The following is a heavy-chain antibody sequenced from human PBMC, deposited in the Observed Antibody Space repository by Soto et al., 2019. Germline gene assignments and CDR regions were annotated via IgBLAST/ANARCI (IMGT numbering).Heavy chain of an antibody. CDR3: ARDGRGRHPGRDYYYGMDV. CDR2: IIPIFGPA. J-gene: IGHJ6*02. CDR1: GGTFRSYA. D-gene: IGHD1-26*01. V-gene: IGHV1-69*01. Sequence: QVQLVQSGAEVMKPGSSVQVSCKASGGTFRSYALSWVGQSPGHGLAWMGGIIPIFGPANYAQKFQGRVTITADASTSTAYMELSSLRSEDTAVYYCARDGRGRHPGRDYYYGMDVWGQGTTVTVSS.